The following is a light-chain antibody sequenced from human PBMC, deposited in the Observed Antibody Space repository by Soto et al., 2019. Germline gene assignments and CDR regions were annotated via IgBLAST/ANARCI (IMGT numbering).Light chain of an antibody. Sequence: QSVLTQPPSASGTPGQRVTISCSGSSSNIGSNFIYWYQQLPGTAPKLLIYRNNERPSGVPDRFSGSKSGTSASLAISGLRSEDEADYHCAAWDDSLSGVVFGGGTQLTVL. CDR3: AAWDDSLSGVV. J-gene: IGLJ2*01. CDR1: SSNIGSNF. CDR2: RNN. V-gene: IGLV1-47*01.